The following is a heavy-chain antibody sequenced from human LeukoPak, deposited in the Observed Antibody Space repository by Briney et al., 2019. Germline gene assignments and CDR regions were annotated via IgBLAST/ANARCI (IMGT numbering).Heavy chain of an antibody. Sequence: GASVKVSCKASGYTFTSYYMHWVRQAPGQGLEWMGIINPSGGSTNYAQKFQGRVTITADKSTSTAYMELSSLRSEDTAVYYCAIGATGYHYWGQGTLVTVSS. CDR2: INPSGGST. J-gene: IGHJ4*02. V-gene: IGHV1-46*01. D-gene: IGHD3-9*01. CDR3: AIGATGYHY. CDR1: GYTFTSYY.